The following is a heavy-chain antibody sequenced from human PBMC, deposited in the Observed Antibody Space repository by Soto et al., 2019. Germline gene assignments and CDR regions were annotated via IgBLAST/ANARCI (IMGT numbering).Heavy chain of an antibody. J-gene: IGHJ4*02. D-gene: IGHD6-6*01. CDR3: AKGRYSTSSGFDY. Sequence: PGGSLRLSCAASGFTFSSYAMSWVRQAPGKGLEWVSAISGSGGSTYYADSVKGRFTISRDNSKNTLYLQMNSLRAEDAAVYYCAKGRYSTSSGFDYWGQGTLVTVSS. CDR1: GFTFSSYA. CDR2: ISGSGGST. V-gene: IGHV3-23*01.